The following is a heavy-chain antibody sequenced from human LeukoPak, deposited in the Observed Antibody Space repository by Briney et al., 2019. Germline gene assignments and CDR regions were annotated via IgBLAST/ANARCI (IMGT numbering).Heavy chain of an antibody. J-gene: IGHJ4*02. V-gene: IGHV3-33*01. CDR3: ARDEGAYYYDSSGFTLDY. D-gene: IGHD3-22*01. CDR2: IWYDGSNK. Sequence: HAGRSLRLSCAASGFTFSSYGMHWVRQAPGKGLEWVAVIWYDGSNKYYADSVKGRFTISRDNSKNTLYLQMNSLRAEDTAVYYCARDEGAYYYDSSGFTLDYWGQGTLVTVSS. CDR1: GFTFSSYG.